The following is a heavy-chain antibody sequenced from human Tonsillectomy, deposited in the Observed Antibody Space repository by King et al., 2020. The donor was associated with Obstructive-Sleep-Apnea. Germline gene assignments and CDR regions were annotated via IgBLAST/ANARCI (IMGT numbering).Heavy chain of an antibody. D-gene: IGHD2-15*01. J-gene: IGHJ4*02. CDR3: ARQGGDCSGGSCYLDY. CDR2: IYPGDSDT. CDR1: GYSFTSYW. Sequence: VQLVESGAEVKKPGESLKISCKGSGYSFTSYWIGWVRQMPGKGLEWMGIIYPGDSDTIYSPSFQCQLTISADKSISTAYLQWRSLKASDTAMYYCARQGGDCSGGSCYLDYWGQGTLVTVSS. V-gene: IGHV5-51*01.